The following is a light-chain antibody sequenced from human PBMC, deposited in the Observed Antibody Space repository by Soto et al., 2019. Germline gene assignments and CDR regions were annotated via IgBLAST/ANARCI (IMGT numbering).Light chain of an antibody. CDR1: QSVRSSY. CDR2: GAS. J-gene: IGKJ1*01. CDR3: HQYGSSSWT. V-gene: IGKV3-20*01. Sequence: EIVLTQSPGTLSLPPGERATLSCRASQSVRSSYLAWYQQKFGQAPRLLIYGASSRATGIPDRFSGSGSGTDFTLTISRLVPEDFAVYYCHQYGSSSWTFGQGTKVEIK.